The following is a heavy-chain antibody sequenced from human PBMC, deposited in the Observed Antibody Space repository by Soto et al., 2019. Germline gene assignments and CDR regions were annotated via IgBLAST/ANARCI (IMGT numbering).Heavy chain of an antibody. J-gene: IGHJ5*02. V-gene: IGHV4-30-4*01. CDR3: ARLRWETENNWFDP. CDR1: GDSISSVDHY. CDR2: IYHSGRT. D-gene: IGHD1-26*01. Sequence: SETLSLTCTVSGDSISSVDHYWSCLRQRTGKGLEWIGYIYHSGRTHYNPSLNSRLTITIDTSTNRFPLNLTSVTAADTAVYFCARLRWETENNWFDPWGQGALVTVSS.